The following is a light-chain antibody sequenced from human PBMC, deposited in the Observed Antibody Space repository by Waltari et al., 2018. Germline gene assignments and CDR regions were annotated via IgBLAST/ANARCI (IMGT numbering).Light chain of an antibody. J-gene: IGKJ2*01. CDR1: QSVLYSSNNKDY. CDR3: QQYHSFPYT. Sequence: DIVMTQSPDSLAVSLGERDTINCKSGQSVLYSSNNKDYLAWYQQKPGQPPKLLFYWASSRESGVPDRFSGGGSVTDFTLTISSLQAEDVSVYYCQQYHSFPYTFGQGTKLEIK. CDR2: WAS. V-gene: IGKV4-1*01.